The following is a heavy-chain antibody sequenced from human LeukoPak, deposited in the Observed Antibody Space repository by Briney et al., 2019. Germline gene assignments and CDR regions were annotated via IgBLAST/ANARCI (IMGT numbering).Heavy chain of an antibody. Sequence: GGSLRLSCAASGFTFSSYAMSWVRQAPGKGLEWVSAISGSGGSTYYADSVKGRFTISRDNSKNTLYLQMNSLRAEDTAVYYCAKVAVDLVVPAAIALGFDYWGQGTLVTVSS. CDR2: ISGSGGST. CDR3: AKVAVDLVVPAAIALGFDY. V-gene: IGHV3-23*01. CDR1: GFTFSSYA. D-gene: IGHD2-2*02. J-gene: IGHJ4*02.